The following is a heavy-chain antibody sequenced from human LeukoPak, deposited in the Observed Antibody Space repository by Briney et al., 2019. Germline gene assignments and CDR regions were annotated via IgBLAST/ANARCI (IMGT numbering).Heavy chain of an antibody. D-gene: IGHD1-26*01. Sequence: GGSLRLSCTASGFTFGDYAMSWFRQAPGKGLEWVGFIRSKAYGGTTEYAASVEGRFTISRDDSKSIAYLQMNSLKTEDTAVYYCTRDNFSGIVGATSFDYWGQGTLVTVSS. V-gene: IGHV3-49*03. CDR3: TRDNFSGIVGATSFDY. J-gene: IGHJ4*02. CDR2: IRSKAYGGTT. CDR1: GFTFGDYA.